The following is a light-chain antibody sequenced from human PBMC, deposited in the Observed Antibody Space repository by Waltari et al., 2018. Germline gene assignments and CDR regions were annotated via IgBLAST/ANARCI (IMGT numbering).Light chain of an antibody. CDR3: LQDYKYPFT. Sequence: AIQMTQSPSSLSASVGDRVTITCRASQDVRNDLGWFQQKPGKAPKLLMFAASSLQSGVPSRFSGSGTGTEFTLTISSLQPEDFATYYCLQDYKYPFTFGQGTKLEIK. CDR1: QDVRND. V-gene: IGKV1-6*01. J-gene: IGKJ2*01. CDR2: AAS.